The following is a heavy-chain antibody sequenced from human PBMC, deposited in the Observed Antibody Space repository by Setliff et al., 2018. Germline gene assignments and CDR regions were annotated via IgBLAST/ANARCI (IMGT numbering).Heavy chain of an antibody. V-gene: IGHV3-23*01. D-gene: IGHD6-19*01. J-gene: IGHJ4*02. CDR1: GFTFSSYW. Sequence: LRLSCAASGFTFSSYWMSWVRQAPGKGLEWVSGLNDVGHNTYYADSVKGRFTISRDNSKNSLYLQMNSLRVEDTAFYYCTRDSVYSSGWYASGHWGQGTLVTVSS. CDR3: TRDSVYSSGWYASGH. CDR2: LNDVGHNT.